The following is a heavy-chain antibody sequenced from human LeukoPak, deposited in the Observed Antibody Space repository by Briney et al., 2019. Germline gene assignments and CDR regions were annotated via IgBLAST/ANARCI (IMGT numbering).Heavy chain of an antibody. Sequence: GGSLRLSCTASGFTFGDYAMSWVRQAPGKGLEWVGFIRSKAYGGTTEYAASVKGRFTISRDDSKSIAYLQMNSLKTEDTAVYYCTREGVVPAAMDYWGQGTLVTVSS. CDR1: GFTFGDYA. J-gene: IGHJ4*02. CDR2: IRSKAYGGTT. CDR3: TREGVVPAAMDY. V-gene: IGHV3-49*04. D-gene: IGHD2-2*01.